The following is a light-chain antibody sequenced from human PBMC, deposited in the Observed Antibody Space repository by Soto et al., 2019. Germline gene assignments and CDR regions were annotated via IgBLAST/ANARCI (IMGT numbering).Light chain of an antibody. CDR3: SSYIPRITDWA. CDR1: SSDVGGYNL. V-gene: IGLV2-14*03. CDR2: EVT. Sequence: QSALTQPASVSGSPGQSITSSCTGTSSDVGGYNLVSWYQQHPGEAPKLMIYEVTNRPSGVSKRFSGSKSGNTASLTISGLQDEDVADYYCSSYIPRITDWAFGGGTKLTVL. J-gene: IGLJ3*02.